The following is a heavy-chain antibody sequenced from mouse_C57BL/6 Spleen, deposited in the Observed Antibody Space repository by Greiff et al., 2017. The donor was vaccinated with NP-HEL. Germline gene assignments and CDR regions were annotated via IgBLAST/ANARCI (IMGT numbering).Heavy chain of an antibody. Sequence: QVQLQQSGAELVKPGASVKISCKASGYAFSSYWMNWVKQRPGKGLEWIGQIYPGDGDTNYNGKFKGKATLTADKSSSTAYMQLSSLTSEDSAVYFCARRSVVAYWYFDVWGTGTTVTVSS. CDR3: ARRSVVAYWYFDV. D-gene: IGHD1-1*01. V-gene: IGHV1-80*01. CDR2: IYPGDGDT. CDR1: GYAFSSYW. J-gene: IGHJ1*03.